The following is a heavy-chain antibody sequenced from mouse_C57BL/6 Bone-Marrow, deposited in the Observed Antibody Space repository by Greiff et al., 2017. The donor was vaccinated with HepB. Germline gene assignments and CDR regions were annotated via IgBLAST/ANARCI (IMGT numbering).Heavy chain of an antibody. CDR3: ARRVTTVVAGNAMDY. D-gene: IGHD1-1*01. V-gene: IGHV1-81*01. CDR2: IYPRSGNT. Sequence: VHLVESGAELARPGASVKLSCKASGYTFTSYGISWVKQRTGQGLEWIGEIYPRSGNTYYNEKFKGKATLTADKSSSTAYMELRSLTSEDSAVYFCARRVTTVVAGNAMDYWGQGTSVTVSS. CDR1: GYTFTSYG. J-gene: IGHJ4*01.